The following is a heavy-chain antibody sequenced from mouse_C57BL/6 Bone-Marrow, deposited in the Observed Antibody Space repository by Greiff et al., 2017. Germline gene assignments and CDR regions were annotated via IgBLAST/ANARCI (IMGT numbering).Heavy chain of an antibody. D-gene: IGHD2-5*01. CDR1: GYTFTSYW. CDR3: ARPYYSNYWYFDV. J-gene: IGHJ1*03. V-gene: IGHV1-55*01. Sequence: QVQLQQPGAELVKPGASVKMSCKASGYTFTSYWITWVKQRPGQGLEWIGDIYPGSGSTNDNEKFKSKATLTVDTSYSTAYMQLSSLTSEDSAVYYCARPYYSNYWYFDVWGTGTTVTVSA. CDR2: IYPGSGST.